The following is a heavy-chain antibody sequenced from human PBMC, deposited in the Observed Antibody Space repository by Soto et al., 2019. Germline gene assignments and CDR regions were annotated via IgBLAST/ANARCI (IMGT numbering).Heavy chain of an antibody. J-gene: IGHJ5*02. D-gene: IGHD1-1*01. CDR2: IYYSGST. V-gene: IGHV4-59*01. CDR1: GGSIRSYY. Sequence: PSETLSLTCTVSGGSIRSYYWSWIRQPPGKGLEWIGYIYYSGSTNYNPSLKSRVTISVDTSKNQFSLKLSSVTAADTAVYYCVRDGTKNLRDWFDPWGQGILVTVSS. CDR3: VRDGTKNLRDWFDP.